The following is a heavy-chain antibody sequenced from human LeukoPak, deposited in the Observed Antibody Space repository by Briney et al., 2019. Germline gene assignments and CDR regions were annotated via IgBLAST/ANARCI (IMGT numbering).Heavy chain of an antibody. V-gene: IGHV4-34*01. CDR3: AREKYYYDSSGPTYYFDY. J-gene: IGHJ4*02. CDR2: INHSGST. CDR1: VGSFSGYY. D-gene: IGHD3-22*01. Sequence: SETLSLTCAVYVGSFSGYYWSWIRQPPGKGLEWIGEINHSGSTNYNSSLKSRVTISVDTSKNQFSLKLSSVTAADTAVYYCAREKYYYDSSGPTYYFDYWGQGTLVTVSS.